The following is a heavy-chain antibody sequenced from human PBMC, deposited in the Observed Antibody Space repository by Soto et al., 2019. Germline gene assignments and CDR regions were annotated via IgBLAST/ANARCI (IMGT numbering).Heavy chain of an antibody. Sequence: EVQLLESGGGLVQPGGSLRLSCAASGFTFNNYAMTWVRQAPGKGLEWVSAISGGGDTTSYADSLKGRFTFSRDGSKNTLYLQMRSLRAEDTAIYYCAKGRGGSGSLTHRVDFWGQGTLVTVSS. J-gene: IGHJ4*02. CDR2: ISGGGDTT. D-gene: IGHD3-10*01. CDR3: AKGRGGSGSLTHRVDF. V-gene: IGHV3-23*01. CDR1: GFTFNNYA.